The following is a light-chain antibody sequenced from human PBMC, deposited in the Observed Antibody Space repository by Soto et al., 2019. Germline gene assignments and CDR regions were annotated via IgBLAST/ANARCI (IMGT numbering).Light chain of an antibody. CDR2: DVS. V-gene: IGLV2-11*01. Sequence: QSALTQPRSVSGSPGQSVTISCTGTSSDVGGYNYVSWYQQHPGKAPKLMIYDVSKRPSGVPDRFSGSKSGNTASLTISGLQAADEADYYCCSFAGTYSWLFGAGTQLTVL. CDR3: CSFAGTYSWL. CDR1: SSDVGGYNY. J-gene: IGLJ2*01.